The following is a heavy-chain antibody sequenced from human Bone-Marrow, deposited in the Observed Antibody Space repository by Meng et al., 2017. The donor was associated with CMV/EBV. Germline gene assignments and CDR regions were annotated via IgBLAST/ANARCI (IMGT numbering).Heavy chain of an antibody. CDR2: INPSGDSS. CDR3: ARDRPGEDKWD. D-gene: IGHD4-17*01. Sequence: ASVKVSCKASINTFTNSFFHWVRQAPGQGLEWMARINPSGDSSTYAQKFQGRVTMTRDTSTTTVYLDLTSLTTEDTAVYYCARDRPGEDKWDWGQGTLVTVSS. J-gene: IGHJ4*02. V-gene: IGHV1-46*01. CDR1: INTFTNSF.